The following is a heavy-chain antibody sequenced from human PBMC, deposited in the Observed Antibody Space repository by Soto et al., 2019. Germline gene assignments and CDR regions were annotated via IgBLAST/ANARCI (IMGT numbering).Heavy chain of an antibody. Sequence: GASVKVSCQASGYTFTSYAMHLVGQAPGQGREWMGRINPGDGNTSYAQKFQGRVTMTRDTSTSTVYMELSSLRSEDTAVYYCARDRQWLAIWHWGQGTLVTVSS. CDR2: INPGDGNT. CDR1: GYTFTSYA. CDR3: ARDRQWLAIWH. D-gene: IGHD6-19*01. V-gene: IGHV1-46*01. J-gene: IGHJ1*01.